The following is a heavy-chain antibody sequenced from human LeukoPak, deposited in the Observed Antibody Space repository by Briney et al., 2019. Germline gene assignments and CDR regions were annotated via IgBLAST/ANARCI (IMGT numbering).Heavy chain of an antibody. V-gene: IGHV3-7*02. J-gene: IGHJ4*02. CDR1: GFTLETYW. CDR3: ARNGPIDY. Sequence: GGSLRLSCAASGFTLETYWMTWVRQAPGKGLEWVANVKQDGSEKYYVDSVKGRFTISRDNAKNSLHLQMNSLRAGDTAVYYCARNGPIDYWGQGTLVTVSS. CDR2: VKQDGSEK. D-gene: IGHD2-8*01.